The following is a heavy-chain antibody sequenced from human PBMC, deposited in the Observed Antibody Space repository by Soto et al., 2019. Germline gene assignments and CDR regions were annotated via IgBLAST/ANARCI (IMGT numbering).Heavy chain of an antibody. V-gene: IGHV3-33*01. J-gene: IGHJ5*02. CDR1: GFTFSNYG. D-gene: IGHD3-22*01. Sequence: PGGSLRLSCAASGFTFSNYGMHWVRQAPGKGLEWVAGIYNHGLIQYYAGSVKGRFTISRDNSKNTLFLQMNSLRAGDTALYYCARDPDTSGHYSWFDPWGRGTLVTVSS. CDR3: ARDPDTSGHYSWFDP. CDR2: IYNHGLIQ.